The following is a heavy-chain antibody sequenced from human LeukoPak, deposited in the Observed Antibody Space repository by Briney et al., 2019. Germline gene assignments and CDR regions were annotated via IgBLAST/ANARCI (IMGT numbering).Heavy chain of an antibody. CDR2: ISWNSGSI. CDR3: AKVMGRQQLVYYFDY. J-gene: IGHJ4*02. V-gene: IGHV3-9*01. Sequence: PGRSLRLSCAASGFTFDDYAMHWVRQAPGKGLEWVSGISWNSGSIGYADSVKGRFTISRDNAKNSLYLQMNSLRAEDTASYYCAKVMGRQQLVYYFDYWGQGTLVTVSS. D-gene: IGHD6-13*01. CDR1: GFTFDDYA.